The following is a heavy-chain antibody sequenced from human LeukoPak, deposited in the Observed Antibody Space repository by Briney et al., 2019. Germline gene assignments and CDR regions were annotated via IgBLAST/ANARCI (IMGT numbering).Heavy chain of an antibody. CDR3: AREGNYFSDSIGYYPLDY. Sequence: GSVKVSCKASGDTFTTYGITWVRQAPGQGLEWMGWISGYNGNTEYTQKFQGRVAMTRDTSTSTAYMELRSLRSDDTAVYYCAREGNYFSDSIGYYPLDYWGQGTLVIVSS. CDR1: GDTFTTYG. V-gene: IGHV1-18*01. J-gene: IGHJ4*02. D-gene: IGHD3-22*01. CDR2: ISGYNGNT.